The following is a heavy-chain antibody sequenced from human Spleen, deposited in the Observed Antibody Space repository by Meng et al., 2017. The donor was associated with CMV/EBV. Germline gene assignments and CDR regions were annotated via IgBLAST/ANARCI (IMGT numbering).Heavy chain of an antibody. Sequence: GSLRLSCTVSGGSISSSSTYHWGWVRQPPGKGLEWIGNIYYSGSIYYNPSLKSRVTISVDTSKNQFSLKLSSVTAADTAVYYCAREVVPTTKRVQFYYGMDVWGQGTTVTVSS. CDR3: AREVVPTTKRVQFYYGMDV. V-gene: IGHV4-39*07. CDR1: GGSISSSSTYH. CDR2: IYYSGSI. J-gene: IGHJ6*02. D-gene: IGHD2-2*01.